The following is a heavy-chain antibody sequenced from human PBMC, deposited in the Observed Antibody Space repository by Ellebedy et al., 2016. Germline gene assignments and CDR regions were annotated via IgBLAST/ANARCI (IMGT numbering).Heavy chain of an antibody. Sequence: GGSLRLSCAASGFTFSSNYMSWVRQAPGKGLEWVSVIYSGGSTYYADSVKGRFTISRDNSKNTLYLQMNSLRAEDTAVYYCARDRRGITMISGPGAFDIWGQGTMVTVSS. CDR3: ARDRRGITMISGPGAFDI. D-gene: IGHD3-22*01. J-gene: IGHJ3*02. CDR2: IYSGGST. CDR1: GFTFSSNY. V-gene: IGHV3-53*01.